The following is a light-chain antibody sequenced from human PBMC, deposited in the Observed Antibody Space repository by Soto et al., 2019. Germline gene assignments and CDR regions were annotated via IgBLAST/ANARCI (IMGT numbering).Light chain of an antibody. V-gene: IGKV3-20*01. J-gene: IGKJ1*01. CDR1: QSVSRSY. CDR2: DAS. Sequence: EIVLTQSPGTLSLSPGERATLSCRASQSVSRSYLAWYQQKPGQAPRLLIYDASSRATGIPDRFSGSGSGTDFTLTISRLEPEDFAVYYCQQYGGSPRTFGQGTKVEIK. CDR3: QQYGGSPRT.